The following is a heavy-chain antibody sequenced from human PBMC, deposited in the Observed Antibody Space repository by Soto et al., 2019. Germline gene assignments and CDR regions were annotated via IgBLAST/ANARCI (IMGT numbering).Heavy chain of an antibody. CDR3: TRDGRGLGKLSLFEY. D-gene: IGHD3-16*01. J-gene: IGHJ4*02. Sequence: GGALRPSCAASGINVNTADVTWSGHRTGMGLEWVSFIYNGESTHYADSVKGRFTISSDKSKNTLYLQMNSLRVEDTAVYYCTRDGRGLGKLSLFEYWGQGPLVTVSS. CDR2: IYNGEST. CDR1: GINVNTAD. V-gene: IGHV3-53*01.